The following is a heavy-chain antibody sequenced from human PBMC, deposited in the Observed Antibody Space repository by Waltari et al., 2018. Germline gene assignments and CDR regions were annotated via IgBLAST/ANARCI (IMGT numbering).Heavy chain of an antibody. CDR2: IYTSGST. D-gene: IGHD6-13*01. V-gene: IGHV4-4*07. J-gene: IGHJ5*02. Sequence: QVQLQESGPGLVKPSETLSLTCTVSGGSISRYYWSWIRPPAGKGLEWIGRIYTSGSTNYNPSLKSRVTMSVDTSKNQFSLKLSSVTAADTAVYYCAGYDSSSWSRGAWFDPWGQGTLVTVSS. CDR1: GGSISRYY. CDR3: AGYDSSSWSRGAWFDP.